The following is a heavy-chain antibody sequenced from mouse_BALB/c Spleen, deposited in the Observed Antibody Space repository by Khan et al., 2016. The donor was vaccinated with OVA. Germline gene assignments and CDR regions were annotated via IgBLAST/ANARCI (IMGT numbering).Heavy chain of an antibody. D-gene: IGHD2-4*01. Sequence: QVQLQESGPGLVQPSQSLSITCTVSGFSLTGYGIHWVRQSPGKGLEWLGVIWSGGSTDYDAAFISRLSISKDNSKSQVFFKMNSLQGNDTAIYYCARNYDYSEGIDYWGQGNLVTVSA. CDR2: IWSGGST. CDR3: ARNYDYSEGIDY. V-gene: IGHV2-2*02. CDR1: GFSLTGYG. J-gene: IGHJ3*01.